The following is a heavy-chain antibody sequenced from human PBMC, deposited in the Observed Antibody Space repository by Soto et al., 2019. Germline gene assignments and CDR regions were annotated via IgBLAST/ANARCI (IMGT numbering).Heavy chain of an antibody. CDR3: AGYDGDYRRGGFDY. CDR2: IIPIFGTA. D-gene: IGHD4-17*01. CDR1: GGTFSSYA. Sequence: ASVKVSCKASGGTFSSYAISWVRQAPGQGLEWMGGIIPIFGTANYAQKFQGRVTITADESTSTAYMELSSLRSEDTAEYYCAGYDGDYRRGGFDYWGQGTLVTVSS. V-gene: IGHV1-69*13. J-gene: IGHJ4*02.